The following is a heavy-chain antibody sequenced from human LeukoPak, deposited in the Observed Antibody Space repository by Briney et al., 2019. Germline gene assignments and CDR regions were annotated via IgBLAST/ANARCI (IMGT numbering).Heavy chain of an antibody. CDR3: AKDGVWGFGDKGAFDI. J-gene: IGHJ3*02. Sequence: PGGSLRLSCAASGFTFSDYYMTWIRQAPGEGLEWVSYISSSGSTIYYADSVKGRFTISRDNAKNSLYLQMNSLRAEDTALYYCAKDGVWGFGDKGAFDIWGQGTMVTVSS. D-gene: IGHD3-10*01. V-gene: IGHV3-11*01. CDR2: ISSSGSTI. CDR1: GFTFSDYY.